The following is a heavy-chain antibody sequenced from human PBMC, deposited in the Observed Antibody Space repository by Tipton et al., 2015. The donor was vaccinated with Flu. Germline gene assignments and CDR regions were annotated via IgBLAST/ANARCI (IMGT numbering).Heavy chain of an antibody. CDR3: ARDNMGSLDY. CDR1: GGSVRSSAYC. J-gene: IGHJ4*02. CDR2: DYCNGNN. Sequence: TLSLTCTVSGGSVRSSAYCWSWIRQPPGKGLEWIAYDYCNGNNNYNPSLKSRVTVAVDTSENQFSLKLTSVTAADTAIYFCARDNMGSLDYWGQGLLVTVSS. V-gene: IGHV4-61*08. D-gene: IGHD1-26*01.